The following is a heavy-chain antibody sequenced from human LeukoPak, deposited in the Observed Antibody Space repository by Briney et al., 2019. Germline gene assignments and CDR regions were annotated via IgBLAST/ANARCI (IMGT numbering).Heavy chain of an antibody. CDR1: GYGFSSYG. J-gene: IGHJ5*02. CDR3: ARAYITMVRGVMEGNWFDP. V-gene: IGHV1-18*01. CDR2: ISANNGDT. D-gene: IGHD3-10*01. Sequence: ASVKVSCTASGYGFSSYGISWVRQAPGQGLQWMGWISANNGDTNYADNLQGRVIMTTDTTTKTAYMELMSLRLDDTAVYYCARAYITMVRGVMEGNWFDPWGQGTLVTVSS.